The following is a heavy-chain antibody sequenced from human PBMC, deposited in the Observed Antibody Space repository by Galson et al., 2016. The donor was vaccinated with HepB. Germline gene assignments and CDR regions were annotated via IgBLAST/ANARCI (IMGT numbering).Heavy chain of an antibody. CDR1: GFILSDYY. Sequence: SLRLSCVASGFILSDYYMDWVRQAPGKGLEWVGRTRNRARRYSTDYGASVKGRFSISRDNSKSSVYLQMNGLKAEDTAVYYCTRTGVGDFDYWGQGTLVTVSS. CDR3: TRTGVGDFDY. J-gene: IGHJ4*02. V-gene: IGHV3-72*01. CDR2: TRNRARRYST.